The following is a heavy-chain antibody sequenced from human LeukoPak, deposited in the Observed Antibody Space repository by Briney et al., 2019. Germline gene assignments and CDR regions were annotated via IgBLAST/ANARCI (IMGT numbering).Heavy chain of an antibody. J-gene: IGHJ4*02. CDR1: GFTFSSYA. D-gene: IGHD4-17*01. CDR2: ISGSGGST. CDR3: AKGTHDYGDYGLDY. Sequence: GGSLRLSCAASGFTFSSYAMSWVRQAPGKGLEWVSAISGSGGSTYYADSVKGRFTISRDNSKNTLYLQMNSLRAEDTAVYYCAKGTHDYGDYGLDYWGQGTLVTVSS. V-gene: IGHV3-23*01.